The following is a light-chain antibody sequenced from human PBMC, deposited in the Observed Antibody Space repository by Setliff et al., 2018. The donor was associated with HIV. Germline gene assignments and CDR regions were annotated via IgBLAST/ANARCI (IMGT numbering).Light chain of an antibody. CDR1: TGAVTSGYY. V-gene: IGLV7-43*01. CDR2: SIS. J-gene: IGLJ3*02. CDR3: LLYYGGAQPWV. Sequence: QTVVTQEPSLTVSPGGTVTLTCASSTGAVTSGYYPNWFQQKPGQAPRVLIYSISNKHSWTPARFSGSLLGGKAALTLSGVQPEDEAEYYCLLYYGGAQPWVFCGGTKVTVL.